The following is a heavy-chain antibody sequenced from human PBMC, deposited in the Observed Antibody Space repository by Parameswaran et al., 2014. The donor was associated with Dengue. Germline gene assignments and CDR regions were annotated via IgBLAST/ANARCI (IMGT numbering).Heavy chain of an antibody. D-gene: IGHD3-10*01. Sequence: GRQMPGKGLEWLSYISYSGSPIYYADSLKGRFTISRDNAKNSLFLQMNSLSPEDTAVYYCARVEAGAYEAFDLWGQGTMITVSS. V-gene: IGHV3-48*03. CDR2: ISYSGSPI. CDR3: ARVEAGAYEAFDL. J-gene: IGHJ3*01.